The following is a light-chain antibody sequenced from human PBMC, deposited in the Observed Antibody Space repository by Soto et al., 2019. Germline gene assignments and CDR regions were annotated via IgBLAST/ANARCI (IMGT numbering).Light chain of an antibody. V-gene: IGKV3-20*01. CDR1: QRVSGNY. CDR3: QQYGTSPRT. Sequence: EIVVTQSPGSLSLAPGEGATLSCRASQRVSGNYLAWYQQKPGQAPRLLIYSASTRATGIPDRFSGSGSGTDFTLTISRLEPEDFAVYYCQQYGTSPRTFGQGTKLEIK. J-gene: IGKJ2*01. CDR2: SAS.